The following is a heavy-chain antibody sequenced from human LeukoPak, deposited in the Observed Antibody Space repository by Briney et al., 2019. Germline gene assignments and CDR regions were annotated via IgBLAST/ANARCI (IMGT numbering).Heavy chain of an antibody. CDR2: FDPGDGET. D-gene: IGHD5-18*01. Sequence: GASVKVSCKVSGYTLTELSMHWVRQAPGKGLEWMGGFDPGDGETIYAQKFQGRVTMTEDTSTDTAYMELSSLRSEDTAVYYCATDSPYPDTAIPLWGQGTLVTVSS. CDR1: GYTLTELS. V-gene: IGHV1-24*01. CDR3: ATDSPYPDTAIPL. J-gene: IGHJ4*02.